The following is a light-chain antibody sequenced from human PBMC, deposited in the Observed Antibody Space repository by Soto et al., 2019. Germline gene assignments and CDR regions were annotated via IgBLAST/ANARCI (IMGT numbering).Light chain of an antibody. CDR2: EVS. V-gene: IGLV2-14*01. CDR3: FSYTSSGTYA. J-gene: IGLJ1*01. Sequence: LTQPASVSWSPGQSITISCTGTSSDVGNYKYVSWYQQHPGKAPKLMIYEVSNRPSGVSNRFSGSKSGDTASLTISGLQAEDETDYYCFSYTSSGTYAFGTGTKVTVL. CDR1: SSDVGNYKY.